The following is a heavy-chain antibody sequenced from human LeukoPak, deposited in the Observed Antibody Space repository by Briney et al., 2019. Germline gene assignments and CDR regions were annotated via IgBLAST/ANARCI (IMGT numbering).Heavy chain of an antibody. Sequence: GGSLRLSCAASGFTFSSYWMTWVRQAPGKGLEWVANIKQDGSEAYYVDSVKGRFTVSRDNAKNSLYLQLNSLGAEDTAVYYCATRYCTIPACRASSYHYMDNWGKGTTVTVSS. V-gene: IGHV3-7*01. J-gene: IGHJ6*03. CDR1: GFTFSSYW. CDR2: IKQDGSEA. CDR3: ATRYCTIPACRASSYHYMDN. D-gene: IGHD2-8*01.